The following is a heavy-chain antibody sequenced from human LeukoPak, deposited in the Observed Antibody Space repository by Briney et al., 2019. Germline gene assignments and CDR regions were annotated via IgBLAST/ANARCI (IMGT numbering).Heavy chain of an antibody. CDR1: GGSISSGTDY. V-gene: IGHV4-61*02. CDR2: SYISGST. D-gene: IGHD5-18*01. Sequence: KPAETLSLTCTVSGGSISSGTDYWSWIRQPAGKGLEWIERSYISGSTNYNPSLKSRVTISVDTSKNQFSLKLSSVTAADTAVYYSARDVVYSYGYRDYYYYYTDVRGKGTTATVSS. CDR3: ARDVVYSYGYRDYYYYYTDV. J-gene: IGHJ6*03.